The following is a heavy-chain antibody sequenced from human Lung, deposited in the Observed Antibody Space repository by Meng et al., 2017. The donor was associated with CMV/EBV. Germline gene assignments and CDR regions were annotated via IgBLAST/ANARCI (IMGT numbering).Heavy chain of an antibody. V-gene: IGHV4-39*07. J-gene: IGHJ4*02. CDR1: DDSISSRSYY. CDR2: IYYSGST. CDR3: ARINIASRRAIDY. Sequence: SXTLSLXCTVSDDSISSRSYYWGWIRQPPGKGLEWIGSIYYSGSTYYNPSLKSRVTISVDTSKNQFSLKLSSVTAADTAVYYCARINIASRRAIDYWAQGTXVTVSS. D-gene: IGHD6-6*01.